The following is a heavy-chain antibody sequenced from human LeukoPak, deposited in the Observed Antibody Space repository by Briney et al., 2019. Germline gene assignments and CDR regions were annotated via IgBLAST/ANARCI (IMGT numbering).Heavy chain of an antibody. CDR2: IRSKALYGTS. CDR3: VRESARDYYFDY. J-gene: IGHJ4*02. CDR1: GFRFGGYA. D-gene: IGHD4/OR15-4a*01. V-gene: IGHV3-49*04. Sequence: GGSLRLSCTGSGFRFGGYALSWVHQAPGKGLEWVGFIRSKALYGTSEYAASVEGRFAISRDDSNNIAYLQMNSLKTEDTAVYFCVRESARDYYFDYWGQGILVTVSS.